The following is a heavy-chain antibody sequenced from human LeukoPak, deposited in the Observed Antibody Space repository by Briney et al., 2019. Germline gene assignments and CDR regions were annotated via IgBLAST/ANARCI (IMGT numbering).Heavy chain of an antibody. CDR1: GGSISSGDYY. D-gene: IGHD3-3*01. CDR3: AREGYDFWSGYPNWFDP. J-gene: IGHJ5*02. CDR2: IYYSGST. V-gene: IGHV4-30-4*08. Sequence: SQTLSLTCTVSGGSISSGDYYWSWIRQPPGKGLEWIGNIYYSGSTYYNPSLKSRVTISVDTSKNQFSLKLSSVTAADTAVYYCAREGYDFWSGYPNWFDPWGQGTLVTVSS.